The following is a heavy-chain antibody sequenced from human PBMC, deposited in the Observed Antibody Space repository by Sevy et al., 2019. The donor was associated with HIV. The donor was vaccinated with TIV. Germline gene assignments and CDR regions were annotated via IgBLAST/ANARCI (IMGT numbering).Heavy chain of an antibody. D-gene: IGHD6-19*01. J-gene: IGHJ4*02. V-gene: IGHV3-30-3*01. Sequence: GGSLRLPCAASGFTFSSYAVHWVRQAPGKGLEWVAFISYDGNNKYYPDSVKGRITISRDNSKKTLYLEMNSLRGEDTAVYYCARGGSGWSLDYWGQGTLVTVSS. CDR3: ARGGSGWSLDY. CDR1: GFTFSSYA. CDR2: ISYDGNNK.